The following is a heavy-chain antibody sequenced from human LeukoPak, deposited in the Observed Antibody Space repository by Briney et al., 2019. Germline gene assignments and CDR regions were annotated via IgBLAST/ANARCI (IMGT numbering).Heavy chain of an antibody. J-gene: IGHJ4*02. Sequence: ASVKVSCKASGYTFTSYYMHWVRQAPGQGLEWMGLINPSGGSTSYAQKFQGRVTMTRDTSTSTVYMELSSLRSEDTAVYYCARSSAGGYFDYWGQGTLVTVSS. CDR3: ARSSAGGYFDY. D-gene: IGHD1-26*01. CDR1: GYTFTSYY. CDR2: INPSGGST. V-gene: IGHV1-46*01.